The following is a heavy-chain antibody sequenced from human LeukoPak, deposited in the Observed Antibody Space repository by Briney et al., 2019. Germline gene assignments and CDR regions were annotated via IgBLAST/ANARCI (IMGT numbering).Heavy chain of an antibody. D-gene: IGHD3-10*01. J-gene: IGHJ6*02. CDR1: GGSISRARW. CDR2: ISHNGST. Sequence: SETLSLTCAVSGGSISRARWWNWVRQPPGKGLEWIGGISHNGSTIYNVSLKSRVTISLDRSTNQVSLKLSSVTAADTDMYYCAREPDYGSGLFYYGLDVWGQGTTVTVSS. CDR3: AREPDYGSGLFYYGLDV. V-gene: IGHV4-4*02.